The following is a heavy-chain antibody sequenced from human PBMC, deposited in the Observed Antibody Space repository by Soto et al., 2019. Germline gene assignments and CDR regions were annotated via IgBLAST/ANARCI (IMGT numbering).Heavy chain of an antibody. J-gene: IGHJ5*01. CDR2: TYYRSKWST. Sequence: PSQTLSLTCVISGDSVSSKSAAWNWTRQSPSRGLEWLGRTYYRSKWSTDYAVSMKSRIAINPDTSKNQFSLQLNSVTPEDTAVYYCTRALSGSYDSWGQGTLVTVSS. V-gene: IGHV6-1*01. CDR1: GDSVSSKSAA. CDR3: TRALSGSYDS. D-gene: IGHD1-26*01.